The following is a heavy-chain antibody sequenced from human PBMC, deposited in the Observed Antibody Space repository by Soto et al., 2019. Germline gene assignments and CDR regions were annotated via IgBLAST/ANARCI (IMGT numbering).Heavy chain of an antibody. J-gene: IGHJ4*02. CDR2: IYYSGGT. V-gene: IGHV4-4*02. CDR1: VCSMSMGDW. D-gene: IGHD5-18*01. CDR3: ARDGDSYGYGLDY. Sequence: SETLALSGAVSVCSMSMGDWWRWVRRPPGKGLEWIGYIYYSGGTNYNPSLKSRVTISVDTSKNQFSLKLSSVTAADTAVYYCARDGDSYGYGLDYWGQGTLVTVS.